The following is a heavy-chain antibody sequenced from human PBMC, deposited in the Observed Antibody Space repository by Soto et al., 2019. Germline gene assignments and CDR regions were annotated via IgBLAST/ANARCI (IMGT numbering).Heavy chain of an antibody. Sequence: QVQLVQSGAEVKKPGASVKVSCKASGYTFTSYGISWERQAPGQGLEWMGWISAYNGNTNYAQKRQGRVTMSTDTSTSTAYMELRSLRSDDTAVYYCAREALLRLYYYYGMDVWGQGTTVTVSS. V-gene: IGHV1-18*01. CDR1: GYTFTSYG. J-gene: IGHJ6*02. CDR2: ISAYNGNT. D-gene: IGHD1-26*01. CDR3: AREALLRLYYYYGMDV.